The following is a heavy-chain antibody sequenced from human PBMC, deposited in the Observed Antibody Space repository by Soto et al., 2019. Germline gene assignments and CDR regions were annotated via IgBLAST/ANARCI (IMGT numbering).Heavy chain of an antibody. CDR2: INAAIGNT. CDR1: GYTFTNYA. CDR3: ERRNVYGSGSYSFDY. D-gene: IGHD3-10*01. Sequence: ASVKVSCKASGYTFTNYAMHWVRQAPGQRLEWMGWINAAIGNTKYSQKFQGSVTITRDTSANTAYMELSSLRSEDTAVYYCERRNVYGSGSYSFDYWGQGTLVTVSS. V-gene: IGHV1-3*01. J-gene: IGHJ4*02.